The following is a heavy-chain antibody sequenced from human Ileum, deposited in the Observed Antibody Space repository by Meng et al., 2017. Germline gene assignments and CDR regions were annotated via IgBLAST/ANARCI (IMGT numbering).Heavy chain of an antibody. J-gene: IGHJ1*01. CDR1: GYTLTELS. CDR3: ATYYDSSGYYRPAEYFQH. D-gene: IGHD3-22*01. Sequence: ASVKVSCKVSGYTLTELSMHWVRQAPGKGLEWMGGFDPEDGDTIYAQKFQGRVTITEDTSTDTAYMELSSLRSEDPAVYYCATYYDSSGYYRPAEYFQHWGQGTLVTVSS. CDR2: FDPEDGDT. V-gene: IGHV1-24*01.